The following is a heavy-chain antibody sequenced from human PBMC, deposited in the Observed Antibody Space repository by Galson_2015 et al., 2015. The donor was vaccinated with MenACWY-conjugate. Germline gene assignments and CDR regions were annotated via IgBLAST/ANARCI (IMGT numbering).Heavy chain of an antibody. D-gene: IGHD1-26*01. Sequence: SLRLSCAVSGFTIGRYWIHWVRQVPGKGPVWISCITVDATNTEFADSVKGRFALSRDNARNTVYLQMNSLTAEDTAVYYCARDGGGGTPFDCWGQGTLVTVSS. V-gene: IGHV3-74*03. CDR2: ITVDATNT. CDR1: GFTIGRYW. CDR3: ARDGGGGTPFDC. J-gene: IGHJ4*02.